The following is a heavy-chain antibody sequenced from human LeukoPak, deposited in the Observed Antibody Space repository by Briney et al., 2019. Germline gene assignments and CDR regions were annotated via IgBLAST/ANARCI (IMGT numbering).Heavy chain of an antibody. D-gene: IGHD3-22*01. CDR1: GFNFNNYD. Sequence: GGSLRLSCAASGFNFNNYDMHWVRQAPGKGLEWVAVISIDGKKSYYADSVKGRFTISRDNSKSTLFLQMNSLRAEDTAVYYCARDGDSTGYSFDYWGQGTLVTVSS. J-gene: IGHJ4*02. CDR3: ARDGDSTGYSFDY. V-gene: IGHV3-30*03. CDR2: ISIDGKKS.